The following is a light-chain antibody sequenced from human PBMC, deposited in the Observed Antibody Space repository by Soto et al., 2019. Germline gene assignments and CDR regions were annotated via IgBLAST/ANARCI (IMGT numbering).Light chain of an antibody. V-gene: IGKV3-20*01. Sequence: EVVWTQSPGTLSLSPGERATLSCRASQSVSNNYLAWYQQKPGQSPKLLIFGSSDRATGIPDRFSGSGSGTDFTLTICSLEPEDFAVYYCQQYGSSPPYTFGQGTKLEIK. CDR2: GSS. J-gene: IGKJ2*01. CDR1: QSVSNNY. CDR3: QQYGSSPPYT.